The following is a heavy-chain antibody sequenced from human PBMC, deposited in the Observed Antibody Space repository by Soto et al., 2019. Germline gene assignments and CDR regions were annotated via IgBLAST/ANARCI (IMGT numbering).Heavy chain of an antibody. CDR1: GFTFSSYG. CDR3: ARDRYSSSWYEIDY. V-gene: IGHV3-33*01. J-gene: IGHJ4*02. CDR2: IWYDGSNK. D-gene: IGHD6-13*01. Sequence: GGSLRLSCAASGFTFSSYGMHWVRQAPGKGLEWVAVIWYDGSNKYYADSVKGRFTISRDNSKNTLYLQMNSLRAEDTAVYYCARDRYSSSWYEIDYWGQGTLVTVSS.